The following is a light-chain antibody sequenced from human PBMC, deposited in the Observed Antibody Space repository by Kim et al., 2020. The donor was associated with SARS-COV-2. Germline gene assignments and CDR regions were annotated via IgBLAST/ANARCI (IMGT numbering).Light chain of an antibody. V-gene: IGKV3-20*01. Sequence: IVLTQSPGTLSLSPGERATLSCRASQSVSNSYLAWYQQKPGQAPRLLIYGTSSRATAIPDRFSGSGSGTDFTLTISRLEPEDFAVYYCQQYVTSPITFGQGTRLEIK. CDR3: QQYVTSPIT. CDR1: QSVSNSY. CDR2: GTS. J-gene: IGKJ5*01.